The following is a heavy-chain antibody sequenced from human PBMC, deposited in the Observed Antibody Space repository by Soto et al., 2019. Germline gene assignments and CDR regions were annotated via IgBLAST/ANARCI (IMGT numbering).Heavy chain of an antibody. CDR3: ARVQSITIFGVVITDAFDI. CDR1: GYTFTSYG. Sequence: GASVKVSCKASGYTFTSYGISWVRQAPGQGLEWMGWISAYNGNTNYAQKLQGRVTMTTDTSTSTAYMGLRSLRSDDTAVYYCARVQSITIFGVVITDAFDIWGQGTMVTVSS. J-gene: IGHJ3*02. D-gene: IGHD3-3*01. V-gene: IGHV1-18*01. CDR2: ISAYNGNT.